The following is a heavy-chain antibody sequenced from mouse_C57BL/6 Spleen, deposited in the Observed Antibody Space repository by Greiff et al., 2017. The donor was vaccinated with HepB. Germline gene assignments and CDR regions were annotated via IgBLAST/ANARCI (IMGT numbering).Heavy chain of an antibody. J-gene: IGHJ2*01. CDR2: INPSTGGT. Sequence: EVKLLESGPELVKPGASVKISCKASGYSFTGYYMNWVKQSPEKSLEWIGEINPSTGGTTYNQKFKAKATLTVDKSSSTAYMQLKSLTSEDSAVYYCARPLDYYGSSYGYWGQGTTLTVSS. V-gene: IGHV1-42*01. D-gene: IGHD1-1*01. CDR3: ARPLDYYGSSYGY. CDR1: GYSFTGYY.